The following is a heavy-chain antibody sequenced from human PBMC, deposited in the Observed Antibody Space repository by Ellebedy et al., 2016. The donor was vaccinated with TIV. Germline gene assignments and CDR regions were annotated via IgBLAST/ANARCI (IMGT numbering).Heavy chain of an antibody. CDR3: ARGRSFN. J-gene: IGHJ4*02. CDR2: IKQDGSEK. V-gene: IGHV3-7*03. D-gene: IGHD3-10*01. CDR1: GFTTRSNW. Sequence: PGGSLRLSCAASGFTTRSNWLSWVRQPPGKGLEWVAYIKQDGSEKYYVDSVKGRFTISRDNAKNSLYLQMNSLRAEDTAVYYCARGRSFNWGQGTLVTVSS.